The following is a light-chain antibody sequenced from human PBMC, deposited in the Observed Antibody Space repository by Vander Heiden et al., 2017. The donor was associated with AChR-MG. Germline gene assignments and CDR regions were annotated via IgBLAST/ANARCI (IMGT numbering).Light chain of an antibody. V-gene: IGLV3-21*03. CDR3: QVWHSSSAPAV. Sequence: SYVLTQSPSVSLAPGKTDRITCGGNNIGSKNVHWYQQRPGQAPVLVVYDEFHRPSGIPERFSGSNSGNTATLTISGVEAGDEADYYCQVWHSSSAPAVFGGGTKLTVL. CDR2: DEF. J-gene: IGLJ2*01. CDR1: NIGSKN.